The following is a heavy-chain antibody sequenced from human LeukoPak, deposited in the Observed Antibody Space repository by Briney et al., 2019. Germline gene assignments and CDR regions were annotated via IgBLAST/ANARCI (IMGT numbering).Heavy chain of an antibody. V-gene: IGHV3-48*04. Sequence: PGGSLRLSCAASGFTFSSYSMNWVRQAPGKGLEWVSYISSSSSTIYYADSVKGRFTISRDNAKNSLYLQMNSLRAEDTAVYYCARDNFSPSVLLWFGESLGWGQGTLVTVSS. CDR3: ARDNFSPSVLLWFGESLG. CDR2: ISSSSSTI. J-gene: IGHJ4*02. CDR1: GFTFSSYS. D-gene: IGHD3-10*01.